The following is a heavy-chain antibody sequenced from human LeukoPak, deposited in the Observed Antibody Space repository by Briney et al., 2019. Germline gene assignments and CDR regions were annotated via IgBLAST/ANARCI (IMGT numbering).Heavy chain of an antibody. CDR2: ISYDGSNK. J-gene: IGHJ4*02. CDR1: GFTFSSYA. V-gene: IGHV3-30*04. CDR3: ASEGDY. Sequence: GGSLRLSCAASGFTFSSYAMHWVRQAPGKGLEWVAVISYDGSNKSYADSVKGRFTISRDNSKNTQCLQMNSLRAEDTAVYYCASEGDYWGQGTLVTVSS.